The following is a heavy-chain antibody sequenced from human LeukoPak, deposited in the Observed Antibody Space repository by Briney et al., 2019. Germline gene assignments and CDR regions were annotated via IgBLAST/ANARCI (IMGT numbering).Heavy chain of an antibody. CDR3: ASILTGRFDY. J-gene: IGHJ4*02. CDR2: ISSSSSYI. D-gene: IGHD3-9*01. CDR1: GFTFSSYS. V-gene: IGHV3-21*01. Sequence: GGSLRLSCAASGFTFSSYSMNWVRQAPGKGLEWASSISSSSSYIYYADSVKGRFTISRDNAKNSLYLQMNSLRAEDTAVYYCASILTGRFDYWGQGTLVTVSS.